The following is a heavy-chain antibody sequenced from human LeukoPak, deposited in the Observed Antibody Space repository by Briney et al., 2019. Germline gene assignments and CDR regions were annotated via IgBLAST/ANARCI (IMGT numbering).Heavy chain of an antibody. CDR2: IYTSGST. Sequence: AGTLSLTCTVSGGSISSYYWSWIRQPAGKGLEWIGRIYTSGSTNYNPSLKSRVTMSVDTSKNQFSLKPSSVTAADTAVYYCARGSHSQLYYYYGMDVWGQGTTVTVSS. D-gene: IGHD2-2*01. CDR3: ARGSHSQLYYYYGMDV. J-gene: IGHJ6*02. V-gene: IGHV4-4*07. CDR1: GGSISSYY.